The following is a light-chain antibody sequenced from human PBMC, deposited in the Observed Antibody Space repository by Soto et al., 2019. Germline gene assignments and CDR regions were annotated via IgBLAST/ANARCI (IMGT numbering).Light chain of an antibody. CDR3: TSYRRGPLYV. CDR2: DVS. CDR1: SADVSSSNF. Sequence: QSALTQPASVSGSPGQSITISCTGISADVSSSNFVSWYQHRPGKAPRLILYDVSHRPSGVSNRFSGSRAGDTASLTISGLQLEDEAYYYCTSYRRGPLYVFGTGTKVTVL. V-gene: IGLV2-14*03. J-gene: IGLJ1*01.